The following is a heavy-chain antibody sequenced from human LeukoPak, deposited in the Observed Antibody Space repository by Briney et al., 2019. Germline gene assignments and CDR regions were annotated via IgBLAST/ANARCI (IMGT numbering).Heavy chain of an antibody. CDR1: GGSISSHY. D-gene: IGHD6-13*01. Sequence: PPETLSLTCTVSGGSISSHYWSWVRQPPGKGLEWIGYTHYSGSTKYNPSLKSRVTISVDTSKNQFSLKLSSVTAADTAVYYCARVGGGQQLVASPLYYFDYWGQGTLVTVSS. J-gene: IGHJ4*02. CDR2: THYSGST. V-gene: IGHV4-59*11. CDR3: ARVGGGQQLVASPLYYFDY.